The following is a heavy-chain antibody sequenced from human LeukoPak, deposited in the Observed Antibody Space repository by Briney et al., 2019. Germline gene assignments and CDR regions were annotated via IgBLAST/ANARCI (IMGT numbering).Heavy chain of an antibody. CDR3: AKDKGQQWLAYFDY. CDR2: ISRTSNYI. CDR1: GFTYTSYS. Sequence: SGGSLRLSCAASGFTYTSYSMTWVRQAPVKGLEWVSSISRTSNYIYYADSVKGRFTISRDNSKNTLYLQMNSLRAEDTAVYYCAKDKGQQWLAYFDYWGQGTLVTVSS. D-gene: IGHD6-19*01. J-gene: IGHJ4*02. V-gene: IGHV3-21*04.